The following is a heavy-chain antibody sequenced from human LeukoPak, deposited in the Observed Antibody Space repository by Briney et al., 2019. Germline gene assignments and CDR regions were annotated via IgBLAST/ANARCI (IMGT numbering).Heavy chain of an antibody. D-gene: IGHD3-22*01. CDR3: ARGAEYHDSSSYHLDY. CDR2: INHSGST. Sequence: SETLSLTCAVYGGSFSGYYWSWIRQPPGKGLEWIGEINHSGSTNYNPSLKSRVTISVDTSKNQFSLKLSSVTAADTAVYYCARGAEYHDSSSYHLDYWGQGTLVTVSS. J-gene: IGHJ4*02. CDR1: GGSFSGYY. V-gene: IGHV4-34*01.